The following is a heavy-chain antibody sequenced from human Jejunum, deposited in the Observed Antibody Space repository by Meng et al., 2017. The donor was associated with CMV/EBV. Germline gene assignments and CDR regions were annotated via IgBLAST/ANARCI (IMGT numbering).Heavy chain of an antibody. D-gene: IGHD1-26*01. Sequence: GAVSGPSISSDNWWGWIRQPPGKGLEWIGYIYYGGSTYYNPSLESRVTMSVDTSKNQFSLNLRSVTAVGTAMYYCARYTGTSHFFDYWGQGALVTVSS. CDR2: IYYGGST. CDR3: ARYTGTSHFFDY. V-gene: IGHV4-28*01. CDR1: GPSISSDNW. J-gene: IGHJ4*02.